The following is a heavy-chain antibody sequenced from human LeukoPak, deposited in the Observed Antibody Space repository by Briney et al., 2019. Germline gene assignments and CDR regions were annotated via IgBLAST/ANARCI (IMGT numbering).Heavy chain of an antibody. J-gene: IGHJ4*02. CDR1: GFTFSDYY. CDR3: ARVPRAIAAAGTDHFDY. CDR2: ISSSSSYT. Sequence: PGGSLRLSCAASGFTFSDYYMSWIRQAPGKGLEWVSYISSSSSYTNYADSVKGRFTISRDNAKNSLYLQMNSLRAEDTAVYYCARVPRAIAAAGTDHFDYWGQGTLVTVSS. D-gene: IGHD6-13*01. V-gene: IGHV3-11*05.